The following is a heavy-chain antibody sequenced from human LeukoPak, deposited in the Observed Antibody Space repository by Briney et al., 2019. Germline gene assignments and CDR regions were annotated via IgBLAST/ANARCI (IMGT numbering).Heavy chain of an antibody. D-gene: IGHD2-2*01. Sequence: GASVKVSCKASGYTFIGYYTYWVRQAPGQGLEWMGWINPNSGDTNYAQKFQDRVTLTRDTSISTAYMELSRLRSDDTAVYHCAREHQLRAFDIWGQGTMVTVSS. CDR1: GYTFIGYY. V-gene: IGHV1-2*02. CDR2: INPNSGDT. J-gene: IGHJ3*02. CDR3: AREHQLRAFDI.